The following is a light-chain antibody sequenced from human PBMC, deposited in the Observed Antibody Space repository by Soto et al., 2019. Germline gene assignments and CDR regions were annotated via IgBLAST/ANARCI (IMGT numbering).Light chain of an antibody. Sequence: DIVLTQSPGTLSLSPGARATLSFSASETVNSNYLAWYQQKRGQAPRLLIYEASNRATGIPARFSGSGSGTDFSLTISSLEPEDFAVYYCQQRSNWPRAFGGGTK. CDR1: ETVNSNY. J-gene: IGKJ4*01. CDR2: EAS. CDR3: QQRSNWPRA. V-gene: IGKV3-11*01.